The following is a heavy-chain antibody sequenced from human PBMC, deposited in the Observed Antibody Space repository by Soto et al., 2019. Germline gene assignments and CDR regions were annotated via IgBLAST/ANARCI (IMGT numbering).Heavy chain of an antibody. CDR3: ARADRTGEQIYYYYGMDV. D-gene: IGHD7-27*01. J-gene: IGHJ6*02. Sequence: GGSLRLSCAASGFTFSSYSMNWVRQAPGKGLEWVSYISSSSSTIYYADSVKGRFTISRDNAKNSLYLQMNSLRDEDTAVYYCARADRTGEQIYYYYGMDVWGQGTTVTVSS. CDR1: GFTFSSYS. CDR2: ISSSSSTI. V-gene: IGHV3-48*02.